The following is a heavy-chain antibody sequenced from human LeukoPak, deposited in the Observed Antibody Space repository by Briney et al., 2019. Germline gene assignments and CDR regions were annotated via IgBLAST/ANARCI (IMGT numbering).Heavy chain of an antibody. CDR2: IKSKTDGGTT. CDR1: GFTFSNAW. J-gene: IGHJ4*02. D-gene: IGHD3-22*01. Sequence: GGSLRLSCAASGFTFSNAWMSWVRQAPGKGLEWVGRIKSKTDGGTTDYAAPVKGRFTISRDDSKNTLYLQMNSLKTEDTAVYYCTTAGSGGYYLNFDYWGQGTLVTVSS. CDR3: TTAGSGGYYLNFDY. V-gene: IGHV3-15*01.